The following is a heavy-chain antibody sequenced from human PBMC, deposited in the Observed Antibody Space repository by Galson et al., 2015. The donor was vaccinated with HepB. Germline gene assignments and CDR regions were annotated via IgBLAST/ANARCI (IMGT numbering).Heavy chain of an antibody. Sequence: SLRLSCAASGFTFSSYAMHWVRQAPGKGLEWVAIISYDGSNKYYADSVKGRFTISRDNSKNTLYLQMNSLRAEDTAVYFCAREYGAVAGTEPIDYWGQGTLVTVSS. CDR1: GFTFSSYA. V-gene: IGHV3-30-3*01. J-gene: IGHJ4*02. CDR3: AREYGAVAGTEPIDY. D-gene: IGHD6-19*01. CDR2: ISYDGSNK.